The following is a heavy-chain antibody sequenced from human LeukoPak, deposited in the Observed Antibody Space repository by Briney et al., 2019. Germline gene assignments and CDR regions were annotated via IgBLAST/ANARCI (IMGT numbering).Heavy chain of an antibody. CDR3: AKADGTVTHFDY. CDR1: GFTFYDYA. V-gene: IGHV3-9*01. Sequence: PGRSLRLSCAASGFTFYDYAMHWVRQAPGKGLEWVSGISWNSGSIGYADSVKGRFTISRDNAKNSLYLQMNSLRAEDTALYYCAKADGTVTHFDYWGQGTLVTVSS. D-gene: IGHD4-17*01. CDR2: ISWNSGSI. J-gene: IGHJ4*02.